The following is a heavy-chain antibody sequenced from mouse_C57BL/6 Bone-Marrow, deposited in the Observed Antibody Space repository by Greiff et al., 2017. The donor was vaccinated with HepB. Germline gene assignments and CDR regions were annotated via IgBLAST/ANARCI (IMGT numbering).Heavy chain of an antibody. Sequence: VQLQQPGAELVKPGASVKMSCKASGYTFTSYWITWVKQRPGQGLEWIGDIYPGSGSTNYNEKFKSKATLTVDTSSSTAYMQLSSLTSEDSAVYYCARGIYYDSYYFDYWGQGTTLTVSS. V-gene: IGHV1-55*01. CDR2: IYPGSGST. D-gene: IGHD2-4*01. J-gene: IGHJ2*01. CDR1: GYTFTSYW. CDR3: ARGIYYDSYYFDY.